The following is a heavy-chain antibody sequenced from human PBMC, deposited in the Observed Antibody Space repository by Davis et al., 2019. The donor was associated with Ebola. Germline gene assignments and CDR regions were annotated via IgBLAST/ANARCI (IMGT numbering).Heavy chain of an antibody. CDR2: IYTSGST. D-gene: IGHD2-8*02. CDR3: ARVGYCTGGVCYYFDL. Sequence: SETLSLTCTVSGGSISSYYWSWIRQPAGKGLEWIGRIYTSGSTNYNPSLKSRVTMSVDTSKHQFSLKLSSVTAADTAVYYCARVGYCTGGVCYYFDLWGRGTLVTVSS. V-gene: IGHV4-4*07. CDR1: GGSISSYY. J-gene: IGHJ2*01.